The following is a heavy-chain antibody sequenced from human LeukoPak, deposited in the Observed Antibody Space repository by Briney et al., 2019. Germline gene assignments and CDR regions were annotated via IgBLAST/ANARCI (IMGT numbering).Heavy chain of an antibody. Sequence: GGSLRLSCEDSGFTFNTYTINWVRQAPGKGLEWVSSITASSTAIYSADSVKGRFTISRDNAKNFLYLQMNSLRTEDTAVYYCARTYYDILTGYNPYFDYWGQGILVTVSS. V-gene: IGHV3-21*01. D-gene: IGHD3-9*01. CDR2: ITASSTAI. CDR1: GFTFNTYT. J-gene: IGHJ4*02. CDR3: ARTYYDILTGYNPYFDY.